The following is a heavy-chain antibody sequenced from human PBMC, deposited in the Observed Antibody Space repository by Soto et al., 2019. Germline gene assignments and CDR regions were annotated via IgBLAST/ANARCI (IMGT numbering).Heavy chain of an antibody. CDR2: VCGGGINT. CDR3: AKDRRGQHHYDLDY. Sequence: GGSLRLSCAASGFIFSNYGMYWVRQAPGKGLEWVAGVCGGGINTLYADSVKGRFTISRDYSKNTLYLQMSTLRVEDTAAYYCAKDRRGQHHYDLDYWGQGTTVTVSS. V-gene: IGHV3-30*18. CDR1: GFIFSNYG. D-gene: IGHD3-10*01. J-gene: IGHJ4*01.